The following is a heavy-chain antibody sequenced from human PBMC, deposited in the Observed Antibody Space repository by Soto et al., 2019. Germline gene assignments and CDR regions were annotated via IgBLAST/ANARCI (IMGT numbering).Heavy chain of an antibody. CDR1: GYTFTGYY. D-gene: IGHD2-8*01. Sequence: GASVKVSCKASGYTFTGYYMHWVRQAPGQGLEWMGWIKPNSGGTNYAQKFQGWVTMTRDTSISTACMELSRLRSDDTAVYYCARDLGYCTNGVCYTDLKYYYCGMDVWVQGTTVTVSS. V-gene: IGHV1-2*04. CDR2: IKPNSGGT. CDR3: ARDLGYCTNGVCYTDLKYYYCGMDV. J-gene: IGHJ6*02.